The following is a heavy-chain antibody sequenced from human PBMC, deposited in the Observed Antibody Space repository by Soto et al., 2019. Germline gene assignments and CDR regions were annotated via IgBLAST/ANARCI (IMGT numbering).Heavy chain of an antibody. CDR3: ARSRDSLFDY. V-gene: IGHV6-1*01. CDR2: TYYRSKWSN. D-gene: IGHD2-21*02. CDR1: GDSVSSNTAV. J-gene: IGHJ4*02. Sequence: SQTLSLTCAISGDSVSSNTAVWNWVRQSPSRGLEWLGRTYYRSKWSNDFAESVKGRITINPDTSRNQFSLQLNPVTPEDTAVYYCARSRDSLFDYWGQGTLVTVSS.